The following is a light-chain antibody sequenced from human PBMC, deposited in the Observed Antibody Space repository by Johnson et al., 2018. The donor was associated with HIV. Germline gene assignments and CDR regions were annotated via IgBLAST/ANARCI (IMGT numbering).Light chain of an antibody. J-gene: IGLJ1*01. CDR3: GTWDSSLSGV. Sequence: QSVLTQPPSVSAAPGQKVTISCSGSNSNIGNNYVSWYQQLQGTAPKLLIYDNNKRPSGIPDRFSGSKSGTSATLGITGLQTGDEANYYCGTWDSSLSGVFGTGTKVTVL. V-gene: IGLV1-51*01. CDR2: DNN. CDR1: NSNIGNNY.